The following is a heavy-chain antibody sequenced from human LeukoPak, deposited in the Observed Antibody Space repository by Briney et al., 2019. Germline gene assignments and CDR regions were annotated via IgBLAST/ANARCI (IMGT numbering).Heavy chain of an antibody. CDR2: IYHSGST. D-gene: IGHD4-11*01. CDR3: ARPDYSNYVSVDP. V-gene: IGHV4-38-2*02. CDR1: GYSISSGYY. Sequence: SETPSLTCTVSGYSISSGYYWGWIRQPPGKGLEWIGSIYHSGSTYYNPSLKSRVTISVDTSKNQFSLKLSSVTAADTAVYYCARPDYSNYVSVDPWGQGTLVTVSS. J-gene: IGHJ5*02.